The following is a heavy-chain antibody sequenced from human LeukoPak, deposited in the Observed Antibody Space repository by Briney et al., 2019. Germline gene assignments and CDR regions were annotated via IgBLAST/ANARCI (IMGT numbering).Heavy chain of an antibody. Sequence: KPGGSLRLSCAASGFTFSSYSMNWVRQAPGKGLEWVSSISSSSSFIYYADSVKGRFTISRDNAKNSLYLQMNSLRAEDTAVYYCARDPPLGSCSTISCPHLDYWGQGTLVTVSS. CDR2: ISSSSSFI. J-gene: IGHJ4*02. V-gene: IGHV3-21*01. CDR1: GFTFSSYS. CDR3: ARDPPLGSCSTISCPHLDY. D-gene: IGHD2-2*01.